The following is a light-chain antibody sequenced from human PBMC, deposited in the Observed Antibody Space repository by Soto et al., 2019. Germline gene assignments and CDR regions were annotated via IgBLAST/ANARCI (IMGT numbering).Light chain of an antibody. CDR3: HQAIS. V-gene: IGKV3D-7*01. Sequence: TVLTQSPATMSRSPGERATLSSRASQSVSRDYLSWYQQNPGQAPRLLIYGASTRATGITARFSGSGSGTDFTLTITSLQLEDFAVYYCHQAISFGGGTRVEI. CDR1: QSVSRDY. CDR2: GAS. J-gene: IGKJ4*01.